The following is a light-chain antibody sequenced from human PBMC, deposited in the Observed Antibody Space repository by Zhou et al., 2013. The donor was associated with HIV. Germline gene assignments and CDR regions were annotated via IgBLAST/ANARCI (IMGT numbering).Light chain of an antibody. CDR2: AAS. J-gene: IGKJ5*01. CDR1: QSINKY. Sequence: DIQMTQSPSSLSASVGDRVTITCRASQSINKYLNWYQQKPRKAPNLLIYAASSLQSGVPSRFSGSGSGTDFTLTINSLQPEDFATYYCQQSYTTPPTFGQGTRLEIK. CDR3: QQSYTTPPT. V-gene: IGKV1-39*01.